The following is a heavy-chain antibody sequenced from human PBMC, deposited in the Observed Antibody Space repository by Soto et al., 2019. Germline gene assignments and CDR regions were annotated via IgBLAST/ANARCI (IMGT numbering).Heavy chain of an antibody. J-gene: IGHJ4*02. CDR3: SKDGLYGSSWYRRGDY. V-gene: IGHV3-23*01. D-gene: IGHD6-13*01. Sequence: GGSLRLSCAASGFTFSSYAMSWVRQAPGKGLEWVSAISGSGGSTYYADSVKGRFTISRDNSKNTLYLQMNSLRAEDKAVDYCSKDGLYGSSWYRRGDYWGQGTLVTVSS. CDR2: ISGSGGST. CDR1: GFTFSSYA.